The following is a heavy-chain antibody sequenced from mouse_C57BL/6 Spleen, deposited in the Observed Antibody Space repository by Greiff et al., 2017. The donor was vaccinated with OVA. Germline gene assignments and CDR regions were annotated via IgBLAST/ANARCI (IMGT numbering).Heavy chain of an antibody. J-gene: IGHJ2*01. Sequence: QVQLQQSGAELVKPGASVKISCKASGYAFSSYWMNWVKQRPGKGLEWIGQIYPGDGDTNYNGKFKGKATLTADNSSSTAYMQLSSLTSEDSAVYFCARSSEGKSFDYWGQGTTLTVSS. D-gene: IGHD6-1*01. V-gene: IGHV1-80*01. CDR1: GYAFSSYW. CDR2: IYPGDGDT. CDR3: ARSSEGKSFDY.